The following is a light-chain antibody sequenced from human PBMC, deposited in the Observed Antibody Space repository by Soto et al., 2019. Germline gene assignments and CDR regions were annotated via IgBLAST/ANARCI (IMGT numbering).Light chain of an antibody. CDR3: ASYSDSDTKV. J-gene: IGLJ1*01. V-gene: IGLV2-14*03. CDR1: SSDVGAYIY. Sequence: QSVLTQPPSASGTPGQRVTISCSGSSSDVGAYIYVSWYQQYPGKAPKLIIYEVNNRPSGVSGRFSGSKSDTTAYLTISGLQAEDEADYYCASYSDSDTKVFGTRTKVTVL. CDR2: EVN.